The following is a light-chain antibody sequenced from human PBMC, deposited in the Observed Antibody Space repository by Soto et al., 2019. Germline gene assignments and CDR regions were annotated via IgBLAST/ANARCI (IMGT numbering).Light chain of an antibody. V-gene: IGKV3-20*01. J-gene: IGKJ4*01. CDR3: QQYGSSPLT. Sequence: EIVLTQYPGTLSLSPGERATLSCRASQSVSSNYLVWYQQKPGQAPRLLVFDASNRATGIPDRFSGSGSGTDFTLTISRLDPEDFAVYYCQQYGSSPLTFGGWTKVEIK. CDR1: QSVSSNY. CDR2: DAS.